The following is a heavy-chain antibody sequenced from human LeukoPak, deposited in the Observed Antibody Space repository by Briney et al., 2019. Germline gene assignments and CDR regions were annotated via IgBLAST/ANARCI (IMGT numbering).Heavy chain of an antibody. CDR2: IYYSGST. J-gene: IGHJ4*02. V-gene: IGHV4-39*01. D-gene: IGHD3-3*01. CDR1: GGSISSSSYY. CDR3: ARSNILYPFDY. Sequence: SETLSLTCTVSGGSISSSSYYWGWIRQPPGKGLEWIGSIYYSGSTYYNPSLKSRVTISVDTSKDQFSLKLSSVTAADTAVYYCARSNILYPFDYWGQGTLVTVSS.